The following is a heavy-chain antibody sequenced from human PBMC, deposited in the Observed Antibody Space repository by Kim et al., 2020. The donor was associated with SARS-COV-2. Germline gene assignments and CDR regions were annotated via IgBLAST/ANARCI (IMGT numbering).Heavy chain of an antibody. CDR1: GFIFTSYS. V-gene: IGHV3-48*02. CDR3: ARDLKGYYSVDY. Sequence: GGSLRLSCAASGFIFTSYSMNWVRQAPGKGLEWVSYISGSGTDIYYADSVKGRFTISRDNAWNSLDLQMNSLKDEDAAIYYCARDLKGYYSVDYWGQGTLVTVSS. D-gene: IGHD3-22*01. J-gene: IGHJ4*02. CDR2: ISGSGTDI.